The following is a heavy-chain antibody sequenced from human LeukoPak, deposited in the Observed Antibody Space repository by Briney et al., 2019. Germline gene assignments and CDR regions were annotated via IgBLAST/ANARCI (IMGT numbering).Heavy chain of an antibody. Sequence: ASVKVSCKASGGTFSSYGINWVRQAPGQGLEWMGGIIIMFDTTNYAQKFQGRVTITADKPTSTVYMEVSSLRSDDTAVYYCARDPGSGSPEDYYYYMDVWGKGTTVTVSS. CDR3: ARDPGSGSPEDYYYYMDV. D-gene: IGHD6-19*01. CDR2: IIIMFDTT. CDR1: GGTFSSYG. V-gene: IGHV1-69*06. J-gene: IGHJ6*03.